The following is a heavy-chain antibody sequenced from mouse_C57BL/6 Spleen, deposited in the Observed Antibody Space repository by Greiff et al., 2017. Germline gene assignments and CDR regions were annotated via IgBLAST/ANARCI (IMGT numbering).Heavy chain of an antibody. Sequence: VQLKESGAELVKPGASVKLSCTASGFNIKDYYMHWVKQRTEQGLEWIGRIDPGDGETKYAPKFQGKATITADTSSNTAYLQLISLASEDTADYDCAVTCGWFAYWGQGTLVTVSA. CDR3: AVTCGWFAY. V-gene: IGHV14-2*01. D-gene: IGHD2-13*01. CDR2: IDPGDGET. J-gene: IGHJ3*01. CDR1: GFNIKDYY.